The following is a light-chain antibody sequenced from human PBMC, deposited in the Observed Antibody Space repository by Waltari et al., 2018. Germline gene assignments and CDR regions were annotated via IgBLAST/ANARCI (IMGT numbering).Light chain of an antibody. CDR1: HSVGKNY. CDR2: GAS. Sequence: IVLTQSTGTLSLSPGERATLSCRASHSVGKNYLDWYQQKPGQAPRLLIYGASSRATGVPDRFSGSGSGTDFTLTISRLEPEDFAVYYCQQYIWSYTFGRGTKLEIK. V-gene: IGKV3-20*01. CDR3: QQYIWSYT. J-gene: IGKJ2*01.